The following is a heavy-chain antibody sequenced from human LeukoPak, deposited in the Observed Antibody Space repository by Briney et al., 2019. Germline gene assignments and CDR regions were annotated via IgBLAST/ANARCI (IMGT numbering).Heavy chain of an antibody. CDR1: GFTFSSHS. CDR3: ARGAYYYED. D-gene: IGHD3-22*01. CDR2: ISSSSSTI. Sequence: GGPLRLSCAASGFTFSSHSMNWVRQAPGKGLEWVSYISSSSSTIYYADSVKGRFTISRDNAKNSLYLQMNSLRAEDTAVYYCARGAYYYEDWGQGTLVTVSS. V-gene: IGHV3-48*01. J-gene: IGHJ4*02.